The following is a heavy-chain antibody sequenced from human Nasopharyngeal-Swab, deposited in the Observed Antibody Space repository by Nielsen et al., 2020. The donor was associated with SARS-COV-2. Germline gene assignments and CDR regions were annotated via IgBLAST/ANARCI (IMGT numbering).Heavy chain of an antibody. CDR3: IQASNYYYYGMDV. V-gene: IGHV5-10-1*01. CDR2: IDPSDSYT. Sequence: VRQMPGKGLEWMGRIDPSDSYTNYSPSFQGHVTISADKSISTAYLQWSSLKASDTAMYYCIQASNYYYYGMDVWGQGTTVTVSS. D-gene: IGHD5-18*01. J-gene: IGHJ6*02.